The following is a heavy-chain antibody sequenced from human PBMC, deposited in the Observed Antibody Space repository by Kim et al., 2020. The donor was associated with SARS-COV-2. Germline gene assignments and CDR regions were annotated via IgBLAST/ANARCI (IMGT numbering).Heavy chain of an antibody. V-gene: IGHV3-74*03. Sequence: GGSLRLSCVASGFTFIDHYMHWVRQAPGGGLVWVSRIYQPGSGTTYADAVKGRFTISRDNAKNTVYLQMNSLRAEDTAVYFFARDFDFNSGAYYMGYDI. CDR1: GFTFIDHY. CDR2: IYQPGSGT. CDR3: ARDFDFNSGAYYMGYDI. J-gene: IGHJ3*02. D-gene: IGHD3-22*01.